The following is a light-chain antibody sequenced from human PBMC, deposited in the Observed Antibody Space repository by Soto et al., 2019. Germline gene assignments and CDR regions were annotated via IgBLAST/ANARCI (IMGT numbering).Light chain of an antibody. Sequence: QSVLTQPPSVSAAPGQKVTVSCSGSSSNIGKNFVSWYQQFPGTAPKLLIYDNYKRPSGIPDRFSGSKSGTSATLDITRLQTADEAVYYCTSYTNIASLDVFGTGTKVTVL. J-gene: IGLJ1*01. CDR3: TSYTNIASLDV. CDR2: DNY. CDR1: SSNIGKNF. V-gene: IGLV1-51*01.